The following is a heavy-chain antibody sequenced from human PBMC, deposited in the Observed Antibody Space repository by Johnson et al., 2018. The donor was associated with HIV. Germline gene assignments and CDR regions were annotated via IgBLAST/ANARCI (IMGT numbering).Heavy chain of an antibody. CDR1: TFTFSNYA. D-gene: IGHD6-6*01. CDR3: AKERNWSAYASASPGAFDM. CDR2: ITGSGGSR. Sequence: MLLVESGGGLVQPGGSLRLSCAASTFTFSNYAMNWVRQAPGKGLEWVSAITGSGGSRFYADSVKGRFTISRDNSKNTLYLQMSSLRAEDTAVYYCAKERNWSAYASASPGAFDMWGQGTMVTVSS. V-gene: IGHV3-23*04. J-gene: IGHJ3*02.